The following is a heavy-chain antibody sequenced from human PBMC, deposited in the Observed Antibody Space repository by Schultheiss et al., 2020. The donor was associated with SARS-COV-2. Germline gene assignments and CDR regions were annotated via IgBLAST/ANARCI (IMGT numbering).Heavy chain of an antibody. V-gene: IGHV4-61*01. CDR3: ARSHRASSYGMDV. J-gene: IGHJ6*02. Sequence: SETLSLTCTVSGGSVSSGSYYWSWIRQPPGKGLEWIGYIYYSGSTNYNPSLKSRVTISVDTSKNQLSLRLYSVTAADTAVYYCARSHRASSYGMDVWGQGTTVTVSS. CDR2: IYYSGST. CDR1: GGSVSSGSYY. D-gene: IGHD6-6*01.